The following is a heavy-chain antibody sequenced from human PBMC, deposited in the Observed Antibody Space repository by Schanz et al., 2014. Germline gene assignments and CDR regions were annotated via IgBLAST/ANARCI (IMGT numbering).Heavy chain of an antibody. J-gene: IGHJ6*04. Sequence: QVQLVQSGAEVKKPGASVKVSCQASGYTFAGHAVHWVRQAPGQGPEWVGWIRTGSGNTKYSQKFEGRVTITRDTSASIVYMELSSRRSEDTAVFFCASGEARVASTGVVIVPMNVWGKGTTVIVSS. V-gene: IGHV1-3*04. CDR1: GYTFAGHA. CDR2: IRTGSGNT. D-gene: IGHD3-3*01. CDR3: ASGEARVASTGVVIVPMNV.